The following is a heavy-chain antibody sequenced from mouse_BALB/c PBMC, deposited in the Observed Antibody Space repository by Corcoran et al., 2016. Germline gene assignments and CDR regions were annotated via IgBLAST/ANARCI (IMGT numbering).Heavy chain of an antibody. J-gene: IGHJ1*01. CDR2: INPYNGAT. D-gene: IGHD2-4*01. V-gene: IGHV1-34*02. CDR3: ARDYDYWYFDV. CDR1: GYSFTGYY. Sequence: EFQLQQSGPELVKPGASVKISCKASGYSFTGYYMHWVKQSHVQSLEWIGRINPYNGATSYNQNFKDKASLTVDKSSSTAYMELHSLTSEDSAVYYCARDYDYWYFDVWGAGTTVTVSS.